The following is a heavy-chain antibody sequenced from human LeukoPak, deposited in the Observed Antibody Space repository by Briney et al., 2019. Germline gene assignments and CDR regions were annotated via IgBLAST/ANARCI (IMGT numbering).Heavy chain of an antibody. Sequence: SETLSLTCSVSGGSFSSYYWSWIRQPPGKGLEWIGYIHFSGSTKYNPSLGSRVTISADTSKNQFSLRLTSVTAADTAVYYCARTFRAGASDHWGQRTLVAVSS. D-gene: IGHD4-17*01. V-gene: IGHV4-59*01. J-gene: IGHJ4*02. CDR1: GGSFSSYY. CDR2: IHFSGST. CDR3: ARTFRAGASDH.